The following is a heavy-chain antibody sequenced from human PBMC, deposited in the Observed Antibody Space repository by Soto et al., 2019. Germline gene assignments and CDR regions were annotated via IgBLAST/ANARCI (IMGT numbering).Heavy chain of an antibody. CDR2: IYYSENT. CDR1: GVSIRSGDHY. D-gene: IGHD3-16*01. Sequence: SETLSLPCTVSGVSIRSGDHYWSWIRQTPGKGLEWIGYIYYSENTYYNPSLKSRVAISGDTSKNQFSLKLSSVTAADPAVYYCANLDIITFGGMIRPKNDFDIWGQGTMVTVS. CDR3: ANLDIITFGGMIRPKNDFDI. J-gene: IGHJ3*02. V-gene: IGHV4-30-4*01.